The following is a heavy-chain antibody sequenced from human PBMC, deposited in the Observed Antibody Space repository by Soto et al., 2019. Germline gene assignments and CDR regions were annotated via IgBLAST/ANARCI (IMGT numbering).Heavy chain of an antibody. CDR3: ARLRNHYFMDV. CDR2: GSYSGTT. V-gene: IGHV4-59*08. J-gene: IGHJ6*03. Sequence: QVQLQESGPGLVKPSETLSLTCSVSGGSISGLYWSWVRQPPRRGLGWIGGGSYSGTTNYNPPLKSRVTVSVDTSKNQFSLKPSSVTAADTAIYYCARLRNHYFMDVWGKGTTVTVSS. CDR1: GGSISGLY. D-gene: IGHD1-1*01.